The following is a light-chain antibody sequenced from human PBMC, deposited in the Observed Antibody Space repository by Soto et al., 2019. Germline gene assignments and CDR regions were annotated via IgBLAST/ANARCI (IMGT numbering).Light chain of an antibody. J-gene: IGKJ1*01. Sequence: IHMTQSPSSLSASVGDTVTIPCRASQGIRDELGWYQQKAGKAPNLLISAASRLQSGVPSRFSGRGSGTDFTLTISSLQPEDFATYYCLQDYDYPRTFGQGTKVDIK. CDR3: LQDYDYPRT. V-gene: IGKV1-6*01. CDR1: QGIRDE. CDR2: AAS.